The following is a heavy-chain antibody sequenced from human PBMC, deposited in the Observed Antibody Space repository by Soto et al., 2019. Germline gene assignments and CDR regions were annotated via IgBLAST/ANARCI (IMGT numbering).Heavy chain of an antibody. V-gene: IGHV3-11*05. Sequence: PGGSLRLSCAASGFTFSDYYMSWIRQAPGKGLEWVSYISSSSSYTNYADSVKGRFTISRDNAKNSLYLQMNSLRAEDTAVYYCARDRISYGYYYGMDVWGQGTTVTVSS. CDR3: ARDRISYGYYYGMDV. J-gene: IGHJ6*02. D-gene: IGHD5-18*01. CDR1: GFTFSDYY. CDR2: ISSSSSYT.